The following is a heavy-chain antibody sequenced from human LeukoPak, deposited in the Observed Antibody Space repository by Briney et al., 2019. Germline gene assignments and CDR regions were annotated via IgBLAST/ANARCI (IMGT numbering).Heavy chain of an antibody. CDR2: ISSSGSTI. CDR1: GFTFSDYY. D-gene: IGHD4-17*01. Sequence: PGGSLRLSCAASGFTFSDYYMSWIRQAPGKGLEWVSYISSSGSTIYYADSVKGRFTISRDNAKNMVYLQMNSLTAEDTAVYYCVRDRTTVTLFESWGQGTLVTVSS. V-gene: IGHV3-11*04. CDR3: VRDRTTVTLFES. J-gene: IGHJ4*02.